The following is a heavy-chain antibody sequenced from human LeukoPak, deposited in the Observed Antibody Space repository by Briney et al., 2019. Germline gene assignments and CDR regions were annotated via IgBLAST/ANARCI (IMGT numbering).Heavy chain of an antibody. V-gene: IGHV4-34*01. CDR3: ARAYGSGSSFDY. D-gene: IGHD3-10*01. CDR2: INHSGST. J-gene: IGHJ4*02. Sequence: PSETLSLTCAVYGGSFSGYYWSWIRQPPGKGLEWIGEINHSGSTNYNPSLKSRVTMSVDTSKNQFSLKLSSVTAADTAVYYCARAYGSGSSFDYWGQGTLVTVSS. CDR1: GGSFSGYY.